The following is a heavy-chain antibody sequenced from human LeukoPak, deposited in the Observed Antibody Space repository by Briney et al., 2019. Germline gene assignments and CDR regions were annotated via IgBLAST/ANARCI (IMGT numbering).Heavy chain of an antibody. J-gene: IGHJ3*01. D-gene: IGHD3-10*01. CDR3: ARPNRLLSWGVHMPHAFDL. Sequence: PGESLKISCKGSGYSFTSYWIGLVRQMPGKGLEWMGIIYPGDSDTRYSPSFQGQVTISADKSIGTAYLQWSSLKASDTAMYYCARPNRLLSWGVHMPHAFDLWGQGTMVTVSS. V-gene: IGHV5-51*01. CDR1: GYSFTSYW. CDR2: IYPGDSDT.